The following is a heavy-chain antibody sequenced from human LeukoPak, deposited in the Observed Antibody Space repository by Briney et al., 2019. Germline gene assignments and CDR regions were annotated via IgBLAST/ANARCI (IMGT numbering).Heavy chain of an antibody. J-gene: IGHJ5*02. D-gene: IGHD4-17*01. V-gene: IGHV1-18*01. Sequence: ASVKVSCKASGYTFTSYGISWVRQAPGQGLEWMGWISAYNGNTNYAQKLQGRVTMTTDTSISTAYMELSSLRSEDTAVYYCARYDYGDSLGFDPWGQGTLVTVSS. CDR2: ISAYNGNT. CDR3: ARYDYGDSLGFDP. CDR1: GYTFTSYG.